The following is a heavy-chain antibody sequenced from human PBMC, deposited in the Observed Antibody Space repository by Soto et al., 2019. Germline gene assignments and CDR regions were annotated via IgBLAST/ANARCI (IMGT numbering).Heavy chain of an antibody. J-gene: IGHJ3*02. Sequence: VPTLVNPTQTLTLTCTFSGFSLTTVGMGVGWIRQPPGKALDWLGIIYWDDDKRYSPSLNGRVTFIKDTSKNQVVLTMTNVDPVDTGTYYCAHRNSRMFAFDIWGQGTLVTVSS. CDR2: IYWDDDK. CDR1: GFSLTTVGMG. D-gene: IGHD3-10*02. CDR3: AHRNSRMFAFDI. V-gene: IGHV2-5*02.